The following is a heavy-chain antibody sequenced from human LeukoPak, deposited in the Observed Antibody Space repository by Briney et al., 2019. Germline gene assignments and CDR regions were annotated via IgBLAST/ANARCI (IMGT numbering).Heavy chain of an antibody. J-gene: IGHJ4*02. Sequence: GASVKVSCKASGYTFTSYGISWVRQAPGQGLEWMGWISAYNGNTNYAQTLQGRVTMTTDTSTSTAYMELRSLRSDDTAVYYCARVKEWLLLRLFDYWGQGTLVTVSS. CDR3: ARVKEWLLLRLFDY. CDR1: GYTFTSYG. V-gene: IGHV1-18*01. D-gene: IGHD3-22*01. CDR2: ISAYNGNT.